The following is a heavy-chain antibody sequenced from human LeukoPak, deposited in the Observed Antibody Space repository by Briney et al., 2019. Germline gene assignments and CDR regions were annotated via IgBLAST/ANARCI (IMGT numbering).Heavy chain of an antibody. V-gene: IGHV3-33*01. CDR1: GFTFSSYG. CDR2: IWYDGSNK. D-gene: IGHD1-26*01. J-gene: IGHJ4*02. CDR3: ARYRSLDY. Sequence: GRSLRLSCAASGFTFSSYGMHWVRQAPGKGLEWVAVIWYDGSNKDYADSVKGRFTISRDNSKNTLYLQMNSLRAEDTAVYYCARYRSLDYWGQGTLVTVSS.